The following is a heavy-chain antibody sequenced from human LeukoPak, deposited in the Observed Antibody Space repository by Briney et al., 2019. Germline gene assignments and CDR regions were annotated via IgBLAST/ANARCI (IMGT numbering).Heavy chain of an antibody. D-gene: IGHD3-3*01. CDR2: IYYSGST. CDR3: ARGGRVFRIGAFDI. CDR1: GGSISSYY. J-gene: IGHJ3*02. V-gene: IGHV4-59*01. Sequence: TSETLSLTCTVSGGSISSYYWSWIRQPPGKGLEWIVYIYYSGSTNYNPSLKSRVTISVDTSKNQFSLKLSSVTAADTAVYYCARGGRVFRIGAFDIWGQGTMVTVSS.